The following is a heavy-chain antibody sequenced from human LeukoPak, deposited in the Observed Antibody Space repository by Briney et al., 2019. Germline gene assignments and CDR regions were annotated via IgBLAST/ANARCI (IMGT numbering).Heavy chain of an antibody. CDR1: GYTFTGYY. CDR3: ARDSYYYDSSGYAYY. V-gene: IGHV1-2*02. J-gene: IGHJ4*02. CDR2: INPNSGGT. D-gene: IGHD3-22*01. Sequence: ASVKVSCKASGYTFTGYYMHWVRQAPGQGLKWMGWINPNSGGTNYAQKFQGRVTMTRDTSISTAYMELSRLRSDDTAVYYCARDSYYYDSSGYAYYWGQGTLVTVSS.